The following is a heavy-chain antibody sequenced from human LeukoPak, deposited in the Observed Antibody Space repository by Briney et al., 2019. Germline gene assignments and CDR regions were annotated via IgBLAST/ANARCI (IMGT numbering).Heavy chain of an antibody. CDR1: GFAVSSKF. V-gene: IGHV3-66*01. CDR3: ARDHNWGWDY. CDR2: IYSGGST. Sequence: GGSLRLSCAASGFAVSSKFMSWVRQAPGKGLEWVSVIYSGGSTYYADSVKGRFTISRDSSKNTLSLQMNSLRAEDTAVYYCARDHNWGWDYWGQGTLVTVSS. D-gene: IGHD7-27*01. J-gene: IGHJ4*02.